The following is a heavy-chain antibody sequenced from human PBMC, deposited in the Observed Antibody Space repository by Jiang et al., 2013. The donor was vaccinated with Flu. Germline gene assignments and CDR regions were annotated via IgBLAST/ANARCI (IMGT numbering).Heavy chain of an antibody. CDR2: IWYDGSNK. Sequence: APGKGLEWVAVIWYDGSNKYYADSVKGRFTISRDNSKNTLYLQMNSLRAEDTAVYYCARDPRGYSGYDEGKDLLPDYYFDYWGQGTLVTVSS. D-gene: IGHD5-12*01. V-gene: IGHV3-33*01. CDR3: ARDPRGYSGYDEGKDLLPDYYFDY. J-gene: IGHJ4*02.